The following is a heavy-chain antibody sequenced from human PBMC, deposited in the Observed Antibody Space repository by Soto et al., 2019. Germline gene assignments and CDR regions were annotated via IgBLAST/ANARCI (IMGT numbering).Heavy chain of an antibody. J-gene: IGHJ6*03. Sequence: QGQLVQSGAEVKRPGAPVKVSCKASGYTFSNYNINWVRQASGQGLEWMGWMNPDSGNTGYAEKFQGRVTMTRNSSISTAYMELSGLRSEDTAVYYCAREAASDPSFYYHYMDVWGKGTTVTVSS. CDR3: AREAASDPSFYYHYMDV. CDR2: MNPDSGNT. CDR1: GYTFSNYN. V-gene: IGHV1-8*01. D-gene: IGHD3-10*01.